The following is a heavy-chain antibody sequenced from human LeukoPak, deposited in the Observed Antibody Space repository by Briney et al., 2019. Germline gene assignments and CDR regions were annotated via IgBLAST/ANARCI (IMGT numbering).Heavy chain of an antibody. V-gene: IGHV4-38-2*02. J-gene: IGHJ3*02. Sequence: LSETLSLTCTVSGYSISSGYYWGWIRQPPGKGLEWIGSIYHSGSTYYNPSLKSRVTISVDTSKNQFSLKLSSVTAADTAVYYCAGKLRWYPEPFDIWGQGTMVTVSS. CDR2: IYHSGST. CDR3: AGKLRWYPEPFDI. D-gene: IGHD4-23*01. CDR1: GYSISSGYY.